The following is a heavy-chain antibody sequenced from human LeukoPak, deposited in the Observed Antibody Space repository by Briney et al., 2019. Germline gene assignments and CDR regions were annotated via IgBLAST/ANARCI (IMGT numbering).Heavy chain of an antibody. CDR2: IYSGGST. J-gene: IGHJ4*02. D-gene: IGHD6-19*01. CDR3: VKDSKSSGWYVPPNFDY. V-gene: IGHV3-66*01. Sequence: GGSLRLSCAASGFTVSDNYMSWVRQAPGKGLEWVSVIYSGGSTYYADSVKGRFTISRDNSKNTLYLQMSSLRTEDTAVYYCVKDSKSSGWYVPPNFDYWGQGTLVTVSS. CDR1: GFTVSDNY.